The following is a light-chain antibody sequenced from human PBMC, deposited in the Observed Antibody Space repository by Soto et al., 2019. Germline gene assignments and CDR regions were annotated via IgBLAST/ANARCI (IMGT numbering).Light chain of an antibody. V-gene: IGKV1-39*01. Sequence: DIQMTQSPSSLSSAVGDRVSITCRSSQGIATYLNWYQQKPGKAPRPLIYTASTLERGVPSRFSGNGSVTDFTLTISSVQPEDFATYYCQHSFNTPPYTFGQGTKLEI. CDR3: QHSFNTPPYT. CDR1: QGIATY. CDR2: TAS. J-gene: IGKJ2*01.